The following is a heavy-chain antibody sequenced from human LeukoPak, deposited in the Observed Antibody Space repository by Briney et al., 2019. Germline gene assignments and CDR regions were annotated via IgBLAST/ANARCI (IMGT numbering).Heavy chain of an antibody. CDR3: ARAKPKNMVRGLIMRRESRYYFDY. D-gene: IGHD3-10*01. Sequence: SETLSLTCTVSGGSISSGSYYWSWIRQPAGTGLEWIGRIYTSGSTNYNPSLKSRVTISVDRSKNQFSLKLTSVTAADTAVYYCARAKPKNMVRGLIMRRESRYYFDYWGQGTLVTVSS. CDR2: IYTSGST. V-gene: IGHV4-61*02. J-gene: IGHJ4*02. CDR1: GGSISSGSYY.